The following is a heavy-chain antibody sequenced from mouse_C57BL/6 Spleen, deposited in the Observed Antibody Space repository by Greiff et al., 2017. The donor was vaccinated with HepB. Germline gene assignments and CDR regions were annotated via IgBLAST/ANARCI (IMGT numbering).Heavy chain of an antibody. J-gene: IGHJ4*01. V-gene: IGHV1-80*01. CDR1: GYAFISYW. Sequence: VQLQQSGAELVKPGASVKISCKASGYAFISYWMNWVKQRPGKGLEWIGQIYPGDGDTNYNGKFKGKATLTADKSSSTAYMQLSSLTSEDSAVYFCARYGSSPHYYAMDYWGQGTSVTVSS. CDR3: ARYGSSPHYYAMDY. D-gene: IGHD1-1*01. CDR2: IYPGDGDT.